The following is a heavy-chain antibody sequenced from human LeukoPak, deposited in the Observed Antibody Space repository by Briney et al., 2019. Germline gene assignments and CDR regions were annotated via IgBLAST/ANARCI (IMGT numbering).Heavy chain of an antibody. CDR3: AREYGIAATDY. J-gene: IGHJ4*02. V-gene: IGHV3-53*01. Sequence: GGSLRLSCAASGFTVSSNYMSWVRQAPGKGLEWVSVIYSGGSTYYADSVKGRFTISRDNSKNTLYLQMNSLRAEHTAVYYCAREYGIAATDYWGQGTLVTVSS. CDR2: IYSGGST. D-gene: IGHD6-13*01. CDR1: GFTVSSNY.